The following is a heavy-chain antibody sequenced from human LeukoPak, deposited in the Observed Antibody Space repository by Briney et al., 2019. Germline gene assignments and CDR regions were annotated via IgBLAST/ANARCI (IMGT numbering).Heavy chain of an antibody. CDR2: ISYDGSNK. D-gene: IGHD2-15*01. CDR3: ARALGYCSGGSCYSFYYYYGMDV. V-gene: IGHV3-30*04. Sequence: GGSLRLFCAASGFTFSSYAMHWGRQAPGKGQEWVAVISYDGSNKYYADSVKGRFTISRDNSKNTLYLQMNSLRAEDTAVYYCARALGYCSGGSCYSFYYYYGMDVWGKGTTVTVSS. CDR1: GFTFSSYA. J-gene: IGHJ6*04.